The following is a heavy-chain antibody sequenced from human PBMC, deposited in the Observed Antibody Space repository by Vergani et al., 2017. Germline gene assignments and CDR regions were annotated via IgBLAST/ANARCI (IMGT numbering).Heavy chain of an antibody. CDR3: AKASSDDFWSGYYNNWFDP. D-gene: IGHD3-3*01. Sequence: EVQLLESGGGLVQPGGSLRLSCAASGFTFSSYAMSWVRQAPGKGLEWVSAISGSGGSTYYADSVKGRFTISRDNSKNTLYLQMNSLRAEDTAVYYCAKASSDDFWSGYYNNWFDPWGQGTLVTVSS. V-gene: IGHV3-23*01. CDR1: GFTFSSYA. J-gene: IGHJ5*02. CDR2: ISGSGGST.